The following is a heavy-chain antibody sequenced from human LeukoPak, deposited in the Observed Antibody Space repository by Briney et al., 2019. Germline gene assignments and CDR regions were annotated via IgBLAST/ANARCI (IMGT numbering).Heavy chain of an antibody. V-gene: IGHV4-34*01. CDR2: ISHSGGT. J-gene: IGHJ4*02. CDR1: GGSFSGYY. D-gene: IGHD3-22*01. CDR3: ARTLDNSGYFRNFDS. Sequence: SETLSLTCAVYGGSFSGYYWNWIRQPPGKGLEWIGEISHSGGTNYNPSLKSRVTISGDTSKNQFSLTLYSVTAADTAVYYCARTLDNSGYFRNFDSWGQGSLVTVSS.